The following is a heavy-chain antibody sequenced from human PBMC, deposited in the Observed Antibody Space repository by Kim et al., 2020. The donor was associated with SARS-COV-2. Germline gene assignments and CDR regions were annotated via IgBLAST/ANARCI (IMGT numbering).Heavy chain of an antibody. J-gene: IGHJ4*02. D-gene: IGHD1-26*01. V-gene: IGHV3-21*01. CDR3: VRELQVGGCFDY. CDR2: ISGRSTFI. CDR1: GFTFSGYS. Sequence: GGSLRLSCAASGFTFSGYSMSWVRKVPGKGLEWVSSISGRSTFIYYIDSVKGRFTISRDNAKDLLHLQMNSLRAEDTAIYFCVRELQVGGCFDYWGQGALVTVSS.